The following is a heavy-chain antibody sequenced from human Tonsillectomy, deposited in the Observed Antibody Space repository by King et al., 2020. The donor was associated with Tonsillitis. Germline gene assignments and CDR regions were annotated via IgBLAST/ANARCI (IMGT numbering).Heavy chain of an antibody. CDR1: GFDFSSYG. J-gene: IGHJ4*02. D-gene: IGHD6-19*01. V-gene: IGHV3-33*05. CDR3: ARERLYSSDWGIDY. CDR2: ISFDASRE. Sequence: HVQLVESGGGVVQPGGSLTLSCASSGFDFSSYGMHWVRQAPGKGLEWVAVISFDASRENYADSVKGRFTISRDNSKNTLYLQMNSLRAEDTAVYYCARERLYSSDWGIDYWGQGSLVTVSS.